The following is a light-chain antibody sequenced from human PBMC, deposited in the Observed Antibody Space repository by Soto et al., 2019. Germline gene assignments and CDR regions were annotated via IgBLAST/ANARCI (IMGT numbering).Light chain of an antibody. J-gene: IGLJ2*01. V-gene: IGLV2-14*01. CDR2: EVS. Sequence: QSALTQPASVSGSPGQSIAISCTGTSSDVGAYNYVSWYQRHPGKAPKLMIYEVSNRPSGVSNRFSGSKSGDTASPTISGLQAEDETEYYCSSYTTSRTLLFGGGTQLTVL. CDR3: SSYTTSRTLL. CDR1: SSDVGAYNY.